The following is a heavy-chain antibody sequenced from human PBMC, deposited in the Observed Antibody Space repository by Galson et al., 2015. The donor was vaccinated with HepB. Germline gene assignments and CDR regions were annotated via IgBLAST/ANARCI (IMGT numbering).Heavy chain of an antibody. V-gene: IGHV2-5*01. D-gene: IGHD3-3*01. Sequence: PALVKPTQTLTLTCSFSGFSLNNRGVGVGWIRQPPGKALEWLALIYWNDDKRYSPSLKGRLTITRDTSKNQVVLTLTNVYPVDSGTYYCAHSHFMEWFQGDKKDWFDPWGQGILVTVSS. CDR1: GFSLNNRGVG. CDR2: IYWNDDK. CDR3: AHSHFMEWFQGDKKDWFDP. J-gene: IGHJ5*02.